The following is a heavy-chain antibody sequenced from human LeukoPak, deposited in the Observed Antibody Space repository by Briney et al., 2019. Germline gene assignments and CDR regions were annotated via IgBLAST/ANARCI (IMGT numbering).Heavy chain of an antibody. J-gene: IGHJ3*02. D-gene: IGHD3-10*01. CDR2: IHYNGGT. CDR1: GVSSDSYY. Sequence: MPSETLSLTCTVSGVSSDSYYWNWLRQPPGKGLEWIGYIHYNGGTNYNPSLQSRVTISVDTSKHQVSLRLSSVTAADTAVYYCARARIRGMYDAFDIWGQGTMVTVSS. V-gene: IGHV4-59*01. CDR3: ARARIRGMYDAFDI.